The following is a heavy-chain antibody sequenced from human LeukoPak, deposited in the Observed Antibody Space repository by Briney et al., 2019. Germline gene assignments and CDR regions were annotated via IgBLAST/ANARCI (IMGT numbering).Heavy chain of an antibody. Sequence: SETLSLTCTVTGGSISSVSYYWGWIRQPPGKGLECIGSIFYTGRSYYNPSLKRRVTISVDTSKNQFSLKLSSVTAADTAVYYCAKILYSSNIDYWGQGTLVTVSS. D-gene: IGHD6-19*01. CDR1: GGSISSVSYY. CDR3: AKILYSSNIDY. V-gene: IGHV4-39*07. J-gene: IGHJ4*02. CDR2: IFYTGRS.